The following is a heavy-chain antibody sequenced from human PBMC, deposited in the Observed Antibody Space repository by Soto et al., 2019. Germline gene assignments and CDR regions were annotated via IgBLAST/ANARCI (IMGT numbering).Heavy chain of an antibody. CDR1: GGCLSRGGYS. CDR2: SYHSGST. J-gene: IGHJ4*01. CDR3: ARDQGDGWNYFDY. V-gene: IGHV4-30-2*01. D-gene: IGHD6-19*01. Sequence: SETLSRTRAVCGGCLSRGGYSWSWIRQPPGKGLEWIGYSYHSGSTYHNPSLKSRVTISADRSKNQFSLKLSSVTAADTAVYYCARDQGDGWNYFDYWGPGTLVTVSS.